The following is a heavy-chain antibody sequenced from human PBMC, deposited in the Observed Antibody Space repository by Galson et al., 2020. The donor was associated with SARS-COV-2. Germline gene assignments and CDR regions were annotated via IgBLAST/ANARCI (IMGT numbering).Heavy chain of an antibody. D-gene: IGHD3-3*01. CDR1: GFTFGDYA. CDR3: TRDYDFWSGDYTSRSGVDY. J-gene: IGHJ4*02. V-gene: IGHV3-49*04. CDR2: IRSKAYGGTT. Sequence: TGRSLRLSCTASGFTFGDYAMSWVRQAPGKGLEWVGFIRSKAYGGTTEYAASVKGRFTISRDDSKSIAYLQMNSLKTEDTAVYYCTRDYDFWSGDYTSRSGVDYWGQGTLVTVSS.